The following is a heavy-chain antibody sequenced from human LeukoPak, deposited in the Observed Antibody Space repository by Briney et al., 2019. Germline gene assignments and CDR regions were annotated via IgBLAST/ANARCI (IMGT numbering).Heavy chain of an antibody. D-gene: IGHD2-2*01. CDR2: VYYSGNT. J-gene: IGHJ5*02. CDR3: ARHLGYCSTTSCQPGFDP. CDR1: GGSITSYY. Sequence: SETLSLTCTVSGGSITSYYWSWIRQPPGKGLEWIGYVYYSGNTNYNPSLKSRVTISVDTSKNQFSLKLSSVTAADTAVYYCARHLGYCSTTSCQPGFDPWGQGTLVAVSS. V-gene: IGHV4-59*08.